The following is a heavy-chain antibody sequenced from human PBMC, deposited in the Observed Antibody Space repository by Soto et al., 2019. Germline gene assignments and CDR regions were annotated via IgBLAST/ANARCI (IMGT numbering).Heavy chain of an antibody. CDR1: GYTFTSYH. D-gene: IGHD3-16*01. CDR2: MNPNSGNT. CDR3: ARLKQDYAVA. V-gene: IGHV1-8*01. Sequence: QVQLVQSGAEVKKPGASVKVSCKASGYTFTSYHINWVRLDTGQGLEWRGWMNPNSGNTAYAQKFQGRVTMTRNTSISAAYMELSSLRSEDTAVYYCARLKQDYAVAWGQGTLVTVSS. J-gene: IGHJ5*02.